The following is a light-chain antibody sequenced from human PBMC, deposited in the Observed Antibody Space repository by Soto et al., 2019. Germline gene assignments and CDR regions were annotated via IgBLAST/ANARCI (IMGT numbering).Light chain of an antibody. CDR3: QQYNYYSRT. J-gene: IGKJ1*01. CDR1: QSISSW. CDR2: KAA. V-gene: IGKV1-5*03. Sequence: DIQMTQSPSTLSASVGDRVNITCRASQSISSWLAWYQQKPGKAPKLLIYKAASLESGVPSRFSGSGSGTEFTLTISSLQPDDFATYYCQQYNYYSRTFGQGTKVDIK.